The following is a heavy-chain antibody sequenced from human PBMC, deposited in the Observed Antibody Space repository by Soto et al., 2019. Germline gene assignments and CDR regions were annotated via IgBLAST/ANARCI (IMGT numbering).Heavy chain of an antibody. V-gene: IGHV4-4*02. CDR3: AYSTGWYRHDV. J-gene: IGHJ3*01. Sequence: QVQLQESGPGLVKPSGTLSLTCDVSGDSISNSRWWTWVRQPPGKGLEWIGDIFHSGDTNYNPSLKSRVFISVDKSQNQFSLKVSSVTAADTAVYYCAYSTGWYRHDVWGQGTLVTVSS. D-gene: IGHD6-19*01. CDR1: GDSISNSRW. CDR2: IFHSGDT.